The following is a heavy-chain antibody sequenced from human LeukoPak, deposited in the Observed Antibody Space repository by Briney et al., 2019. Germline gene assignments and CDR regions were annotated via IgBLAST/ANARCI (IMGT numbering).Heavy chain of an antibody. J-gene: IGHJ1*01. Sequence: GASVKVSCKASGYIFTNYGISWVGQAAGQGREGMGWISVYNGNTNYAQNLHGRVTMTTDTSASTAYMELRSLRSDDTAVYYCARGESGIQHWGQGTLVTVSS. CDR2: ISVYNGNT. V-gene: IGHV1-18*01. CDR3: ARGESGIQH. CDR1: GYIFTNYG.